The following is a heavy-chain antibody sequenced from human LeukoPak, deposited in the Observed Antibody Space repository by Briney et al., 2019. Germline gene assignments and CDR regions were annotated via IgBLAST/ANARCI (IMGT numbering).Heavy chain of an antibody. D-gene: IGHD3-16*01. V-gene: IGHV3-30*18. J-gene: IGHJ4*02. CDR3: AKGLASGVMSPFDY. Sequence: GGSLRLSCAASGFTFRNYVIHWVRQAPGKGLEWVAVTSSDLNVKLYADSVKGRFTISRDNSKNTLYLQMNSLRAEDTAVYYCAKGLASGVMSPFDYWGQGTLVTVSS. CDR1: GFTFRNYV. CDR2: TSSDLNVK.